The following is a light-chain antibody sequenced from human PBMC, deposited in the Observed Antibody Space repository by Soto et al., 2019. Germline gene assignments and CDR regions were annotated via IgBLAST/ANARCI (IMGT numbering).Light chain of an antibody. Sequence: EIEMTQSPAALSVSPWERATLSCRASQSLSFNLAWYQQKPGQAPRLLIYAASTRATGIPARFSGSGSGTEFTLTISSLQSEDFAVYYCQQYYRWPQTFGQGTKVDIK. CDR2: AAS. J-gene: IGKJ1*01. CDR1: QSLSFN. CDR3: QQYYRWPQT. V-gene: IGKV3-15*01.